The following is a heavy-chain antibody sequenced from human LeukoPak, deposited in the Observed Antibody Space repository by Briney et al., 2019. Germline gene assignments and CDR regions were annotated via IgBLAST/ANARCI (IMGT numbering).Heavy chain of an antibody. Sequence: GSLRLSSAASGFTFISYSMNWGRQAPGKGLEWVSSISSSSSYIYYADSVKGRFTISRDNAKNSLYLQMNSLRAEDTAVYYCARACRSIAAAANYWGQGTLVTVSS. D-gene: IGHD6-13*01. V-gene: IGHV3-21*01. CDR3: ARACRSIAAAANY. CDR1: GFTFISYS. J-gene: IGHJ4*02. CDR2: ISSSSSYI.